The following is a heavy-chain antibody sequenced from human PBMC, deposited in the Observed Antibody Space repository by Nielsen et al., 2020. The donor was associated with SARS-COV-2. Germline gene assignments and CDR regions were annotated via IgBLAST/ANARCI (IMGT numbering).Heavy chain of an antibody. Sequence: SETLSLTCALSGDSVSSNSAAWNWIRQSPSRGLEWLGRTYYRSKWYNDYAVSVKSRITINPDTSKNQFSLQLNSVTPEDTAVYYCARGGPRIAARLGMDVWGQGTTVTVSS. J-gene: IGHJ6*02. CDR2: TYYRSKWYN. D-gene: IGHD6-6*01. V-gene: IGHV6-1*01. CDR1: GDSVSSNSAA. CDR3: ARGGPRIAARLGMDV.